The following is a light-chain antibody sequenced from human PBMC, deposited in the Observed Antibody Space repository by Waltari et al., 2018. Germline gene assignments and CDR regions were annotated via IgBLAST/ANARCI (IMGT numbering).Light chain of an antibody. V-gene: IGLV2-14*03. J-gene: IGLJ2*01. CDR2: DVS. Sequence: QSALTQPASVSGSPGQSITIPCTGPSSDVGRYNYVSWYQQHPGKAPKLLIYDVSNRPSGVPSRFSGSKSGNTASLTISGLQAADEAHYYCNSYASNSNGLFGGGTKLTIL. CDR3: NSYASNSNGL. CDR1: SSDVGRYNY.